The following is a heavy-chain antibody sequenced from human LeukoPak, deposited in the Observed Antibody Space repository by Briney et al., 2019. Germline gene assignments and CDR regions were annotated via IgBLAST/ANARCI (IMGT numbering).Heavy chain of an antibody. CDR3: ARWGETDAFDI. V-gene: IGHV3-30*04. J-gene: IGHJ3*02. D-gene: IGHD3-16*01. Sequence: HPGRSPRLSCAASGFTFSSYAMHWVRQAPGKGLEWVAVISYDGSNKYYADSVKGRFTISRDNSKNTLYLQMNSLRAEDTAVYYCARWGETDAFDIWGQGTMVTVSS. CDR1: GFTFSSYA. CDR2: ISYDGSNK.